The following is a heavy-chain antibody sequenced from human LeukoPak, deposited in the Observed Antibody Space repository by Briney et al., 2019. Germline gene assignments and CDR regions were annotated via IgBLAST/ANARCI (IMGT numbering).Heavy chain of an antibody. V-gene: IGHV1-8*02. CDR2: INPNSGGT. CDR3: ARSGFGSGISFDL. J-gene: IGHJ5*02. CDR1: GYTFTSYD. D-gene: IGHD3-10*01. Sequence: ASVKVSCKASGYTFTSYDINWVRQATGQGLEWMGWINPNSGGTNYAQKFQGRVTMTRDTSITTAYMELSSLRSEDTAVYYCARSGFGSGISFDLWGQGTLVTVSS.